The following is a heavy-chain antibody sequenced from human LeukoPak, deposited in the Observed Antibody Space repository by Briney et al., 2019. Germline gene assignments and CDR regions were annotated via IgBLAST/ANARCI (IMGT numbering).Heavy chain of an antibody. D-gene: IGHD6-13*01. V-gene: IGHV1-69*13. Sequence: SVKVSCKASGGTFISYGVSWVRQAPGQGLEWMGGIIPIFGTANYAQKFQDRVTITADASTSTAYMELSSLRSDDTAVYYCARCYFGVHSNTWYGGYFDSWGQGTLVTVSS. J-gene: IGHJ4*02. CDR1: GGTFISYG. CDR3: ARCYFGVHSNTWYGGYFDS. CDR2: IIPIFGTA.